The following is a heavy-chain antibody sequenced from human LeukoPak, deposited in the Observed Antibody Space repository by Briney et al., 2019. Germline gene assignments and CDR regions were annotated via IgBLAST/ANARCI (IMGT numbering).Heavy chain of an antibody. D-gene: IGHD5-12*01. Sequence: PGGSLTLSCAASEFSFSSYSMNWVRQAAGKRLEWVSSISSDSRYIYYADSVKDRFTISRDNAQNSLYLQMNSLRVEDTAVYYCARDFRYEGDYWGQGTLVTVSS. J-gene: IGHJ4*02. CDR1: EFSFSSYS. V-gene: IGHV3-21*01. CDR2: ISSDSRYI. CDR3: ARDFRYEGDY.